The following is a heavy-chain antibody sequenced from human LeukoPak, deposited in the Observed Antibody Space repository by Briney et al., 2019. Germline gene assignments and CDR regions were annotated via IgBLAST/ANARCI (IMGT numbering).Heavy chain of an antibody. CDR3: ARPNYYDSSGYYYAVDAFDI. V-gene: IGHV1-46*01. CDR1: GYTFTSYG. Sequence: ASVKVSCKASGYTFTSYGINWVRQATGQGLEWMGIINPSGGSTSYAQKFQGRVTMTRDMSTSTVYMELSSLRSEDTAVYYCARPNYYDSSGYYYAVDAFDIWGQGTMVTVSS. D-gene: IGHD3-22*01. J-gene: IGHJ3*02. CDR2: INPSGGST.